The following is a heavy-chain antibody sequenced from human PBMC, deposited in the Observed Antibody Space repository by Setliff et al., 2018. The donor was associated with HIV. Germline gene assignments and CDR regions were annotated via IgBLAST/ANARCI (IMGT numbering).Heavy chain of an antibody. CDR3: AREAYFFASGTYYFDS. CDR1: DSFHNNI. CDR2: ISSAGST. J-gene: IGHJ4*02. Sequence: SETLSLTCTVSDSFHNNIWAWIRQSPEKGLEWIGFISSAGSTNYNPSLKSRVTISVDTSKNQFSLKLSSVTAADTALYFCAREAYFFASGTYYFDSWGQGTLVTVSS. V-gene: IGHV4-59*01. D-gene: IGHD3-10*01.